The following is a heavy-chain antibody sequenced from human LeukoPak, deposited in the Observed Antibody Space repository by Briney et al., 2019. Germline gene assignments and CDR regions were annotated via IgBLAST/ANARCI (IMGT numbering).Heavy chain of an antibody. CDR1: GFTFRDYT. Sequence: GGTLRLSCAASGFTFRDYTMNWVRQAPGKGLEWVSAISKSGTYIKYADSVKGRFTVSRDNAKNSLFLQMNSLRVEDTAVYFCAREVLIVVEPAANTIDYWGQGTRVTVSS. V-gene: IGHV3-21*01. CDR2: ISKSGTYI. CDR3: AREVLIVVEPAANTIDY. J-gene: IGHJ4*02. D-gene: IGHD2-2*01.